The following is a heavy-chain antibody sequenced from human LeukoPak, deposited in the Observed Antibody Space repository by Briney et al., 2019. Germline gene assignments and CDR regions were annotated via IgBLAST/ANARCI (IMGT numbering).Heavy chain of an antibody. D-gene: IGHD6-13*01. J-gene: IGHJ4*02. CDR3: AKRFSSSWYYFDY. CDR2: ISGTGGST. CDR1: GFTFISYA. V-gene: IGHV3-23*01. Sequence: GGSLRLSCAASGFTFISYAMSWVRQAPGKGLEWVSAISGTGGSTNYADSVKGRFTISRDNSKNTLYLQMNSLRAEDTAVYYCAKRFSSSWYYFDYWGQGTLVTVSS.